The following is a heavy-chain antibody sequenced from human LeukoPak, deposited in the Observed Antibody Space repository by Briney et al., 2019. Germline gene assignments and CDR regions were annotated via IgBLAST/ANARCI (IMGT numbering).Heavy chain of an antibody. Sequence: GESLRLSCAASGFTFSSYSMNWVRQAPGKGLEWVSSISSSSSYIYYADSVKGRSTISRDNAKNSLYLQMNSLRAEDTAVYYCARDRKAPVDAFDIWGQGTMVTVSS. D-gene: IGHD1-14*01. V-gene: IGHV3-21*01. J-gene: IGHJ3*02. CDR2: ISSSSSYI. CDR3: ARDRKAPVDAFDI. CDR1: GFTFSSYS.